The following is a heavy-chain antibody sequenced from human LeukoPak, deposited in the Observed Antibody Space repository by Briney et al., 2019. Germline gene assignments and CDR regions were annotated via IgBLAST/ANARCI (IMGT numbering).Heavy chain of an antibody. CDR1: GGSISSGGYY. J-gene: IGHJ4*02. Sequence: SQTLSLTCTASGGSISSGGYYWSWIRQHPGKGLEWIGYIYYSGSTYYSPSLKSRVTISVDTSKNQFSLKLSSVTAADTAVYYCASADSSGYYFDYWGQGTLVTVSS. CDR2: IYYSGST. V-gene: IGHV4-31*03. CDR3: ASADSSGYYFDY. D-gene: IGHD3-22*01.